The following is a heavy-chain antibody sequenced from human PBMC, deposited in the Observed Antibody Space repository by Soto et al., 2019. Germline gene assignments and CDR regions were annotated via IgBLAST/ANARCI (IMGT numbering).Heavy chain of an antibody. V-gene: IGHV4-59*11. J-gene: IGHJ5*02. D-gene: IGHD6-6*01. CDR3: ARGGLAARKGRWFDP. CDR1: GDSLKNHY. CDR2: IYDSGST. Sequence: SETLSLTCSVSGDSLKNHYWAWIRHSPGKGLEWIGYIYDSGSTNYSPALKSRVTISVDTPKNQFSLKVNSMTAADTAVYYCARGGLAARKGRWFDPWGQGTLVTVSS.